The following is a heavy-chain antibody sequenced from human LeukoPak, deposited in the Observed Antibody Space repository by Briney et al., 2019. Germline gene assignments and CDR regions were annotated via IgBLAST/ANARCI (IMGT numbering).Heavy chain of an antibody. CDR3: TRMTAGHDY. Sequence: SETLSLTCAVAGVSFDDYYWSWVRQAPGKGLEWIGEINHSGYTNDSPSLKSRVTLSIDTSRKQFSLNLRSVTVADTGIYYCTRMTAGHDYWGQGTLVTVSS. D-gene: IGHD2-21*02. J-gene: IGHJ4*02. CDR1: GVSFDDYY. V-gene: IGHV4-34*01. CDR2: INHSGYT.